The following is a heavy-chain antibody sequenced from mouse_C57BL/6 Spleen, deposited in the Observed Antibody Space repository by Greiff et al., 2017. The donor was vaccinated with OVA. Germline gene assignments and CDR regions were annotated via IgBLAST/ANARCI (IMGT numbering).Heavy chain of an antibody. V-gene: IGHV1-62-2*01. CDR1: GYTFTEYT. D-gene: IGHD2-4*01. J-gene: IGHJ3*01. CDR3: ARHEERVYYDYDEGAWFAY. Sequence: QVQLQQSGAELVKPGASVKLSCKASGYTFTEYTIHWVKQWSGQGLEWIGWFYPGSGSIKYNEKFKDKATVTADKSSSTVYMELSRLTSEDSAVYFCARHEERVYYDYDEGAWFAYWGQGTLVTVSA. CDR2: FYPGSGSI.